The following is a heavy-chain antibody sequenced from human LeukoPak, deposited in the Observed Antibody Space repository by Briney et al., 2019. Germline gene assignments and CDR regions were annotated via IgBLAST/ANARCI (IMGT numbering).Heavy chain of an antibody. V-gene: IGHV3-30-3*01. CDR2: ISYDGSNK. D-gene: IGHD3-16*01. Sequence: PGRSLRLSCAASGFTFSSYAMHWVRQAPGKGLEWVAVISYDGSNKYYADSVKGRFTISRDNSKNTLYLQMNSLRAEDTAVYYCARGLGSWGQGTLVTVSS. CDR3: ARGLGS. J-gene: IGHJ4*02. CDR1: GFTFSSYA.